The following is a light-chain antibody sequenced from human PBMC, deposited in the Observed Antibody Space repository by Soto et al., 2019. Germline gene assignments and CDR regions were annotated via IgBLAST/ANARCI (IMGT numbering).Light chain of an antibody. CDR3: QHYGSSSWT. CDR1: QSVSSSY. CDR2: GAS. J-gene: IGKJ1*01. V-gene: IGKV3-20*01. Sequence: EIVLTQSPGTLSLSPGERATLSCRASQSVSSSYLAWYQQKPGQAPSLLIYGASSRITGIPDRFSGSGSGTDFTLTISRLEPEDFAVYYCQHYGSSSWTFGQGTKVDI.